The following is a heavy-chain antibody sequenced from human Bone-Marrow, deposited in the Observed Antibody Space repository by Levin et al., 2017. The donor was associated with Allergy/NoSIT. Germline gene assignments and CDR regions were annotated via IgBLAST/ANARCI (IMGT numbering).Heavy chain of an antibody. Sequence: LSLTCAASGFTVSSNYMSWVRQAPGKGLEWVSVIYSGGSTYYADSVKGRFTISRDNSKNTLYLQMNSLRAEDTAVYYCARLRITIFSGFDAFDIWGQGTMVTVSS. CDR1: GFTVSSNY. CDR3: ARLRITIFSGFDAFDI. J-gene: IGHJ3*02. CDR2: IYSGGST. D-gene: IGHD3-9*01. V-gene: IGHV3-53*01.